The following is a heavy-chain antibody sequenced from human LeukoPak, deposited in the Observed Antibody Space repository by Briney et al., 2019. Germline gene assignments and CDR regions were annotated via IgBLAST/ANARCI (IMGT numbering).Heavy chain of an antibody. CDR2: IYSGGST. D-gene: IGHD1-1*01. J-gene: IGHJ4*02. V-gene: IGHV3-66*01. CDR3: AMSWTINWADY. Sequence: PGGSLRLSCAASGFTVSSNYMSWVRQAPGKGLEWVSVIYSGGSTYYADSVKGRFTISRDNSKNTLYLQMNSLRAEDTAVYYCAMSWTINWADYWGQGTLVIVSS. CDR1: GFTVSSNY.